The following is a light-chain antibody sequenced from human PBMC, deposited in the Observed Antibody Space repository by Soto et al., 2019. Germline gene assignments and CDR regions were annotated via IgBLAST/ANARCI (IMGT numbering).Light chain of an antibody. CDR3: SSYSGSDKVEL. V-gene: IGLV2-8*01. Sequence: QSALTQPPSASGSPGQSVTISCTGTSSDVGGFNYVSWYQQHPGKAPKLLIYEVTERPSGVPDRFSGSKSGNTASLTVSGLQADDEADYYCSSYSGSDKVELFGGGTKLTVL. CDR1: SSDVGGFNY. J-gene: IGLJ2*01. CDR2: EVT.